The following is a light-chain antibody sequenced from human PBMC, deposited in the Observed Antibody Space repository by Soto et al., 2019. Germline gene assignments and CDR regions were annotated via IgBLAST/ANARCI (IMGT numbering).Light chain of an antibody. J-gene: IGKJ5*01. CDR3: QQYGSSPPET. CDR2: GAS. V-gene: IGKV3-20*01. Sequence: EIVLTQSPGTLSLSPGERATLSCRAIQSVSSSYLAWYQQKPGQAPRLLIYGASSRATGIPDRFSGSGSGTDFTLTISRLEPEDFAVYYCQQYGSSPPETFGQGTRLENK. CDR1: QSVSSSY.